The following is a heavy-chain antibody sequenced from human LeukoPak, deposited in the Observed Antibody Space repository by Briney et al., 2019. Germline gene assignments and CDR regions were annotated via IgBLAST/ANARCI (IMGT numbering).Heavy chain of an antibody. CDR1: GGSISSYY. D-gene: IGHD6-13*01. Sequence: SETLSLTCTVSGGSISSYYWSWIRQPPGKGLEWIGYIYYSGSTNYNPSLKSRVTISVDTSKNQFSLKLSSVTAADTAVYYCARAGQQLVLDSWGQGTLVTVSS. V-gene: IGHV4-59*01. CDR2: IYYSGST. CDR3: ARAGQQLVLDS. J-gene: IGHJ4*02.